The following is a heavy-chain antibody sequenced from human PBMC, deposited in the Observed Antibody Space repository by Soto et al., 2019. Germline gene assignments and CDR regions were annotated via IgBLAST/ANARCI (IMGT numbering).Heavy chain of an antibody. CDR3: AKEYGSTWIDH. D-gene: IGHD6-13*01. V-gene: IGHV3-30*18. J-gene: IGHJ4*02. CDR2: TSYDGTKE. Sequence: QVELVEAGGGVVQPGRSLRLSCAASGFTLSTYGMHWVRQAPGKGLELVAATSYDGTKEYYADSVKGRFTISRDNSRNTLFLQLNSLRAEDTAVYYCAKEYGSTWIDHWGQGTLVTVSS. CDR1: GFTLSTYG.